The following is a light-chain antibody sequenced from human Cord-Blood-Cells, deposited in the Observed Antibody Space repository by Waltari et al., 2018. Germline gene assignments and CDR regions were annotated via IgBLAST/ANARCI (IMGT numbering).Light chain of an antibody. V-gene: IGKV3-15*01. CDR3: QQYNNWPPST. J-gene: IGKJ3*01. CDR2: DAS. CDR1: QSVISN. Sequence: ELVMTQSPATRSVSLGERATLPCRAIQSVISNLSWYQQKPGQAPSLLIYDASTRSTGIPARFSGSRSGTEFTLTISSLQSEDFAVYYCQQYNNWPPSTFGPGTKVDIK.